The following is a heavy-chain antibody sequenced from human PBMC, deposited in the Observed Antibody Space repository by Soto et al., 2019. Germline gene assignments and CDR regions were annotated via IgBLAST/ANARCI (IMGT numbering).Heavy chain of an antibody. V-gene: IGHV4-4*02. CDR3: ATQGFYRMGV. CDR2: IHHSGAT. Sequence: QVQLQESGPGLVQPSGTLSLTCAVSGDSITGDNWWSWVRQPPGTGLEWSGEIHHSGATNYNPSLKSRVTISVDKSQNQVSLKLNSVTAADTAMFYCATQGFYRMGVWGRGTTVTVSS. CDR1: GDSITGDNW. J-gene: IGHJ6*02.